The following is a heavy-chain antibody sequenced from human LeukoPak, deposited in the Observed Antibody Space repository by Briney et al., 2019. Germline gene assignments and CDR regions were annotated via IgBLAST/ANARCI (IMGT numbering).Heavy chain of an antibody. Sequence: PGGSLRLSCAASGFTFSSYSMNWVRQAPGMGLVWVSRLNSDGTTINYADSVKGRFTISRDNAKNTVYLQMSGLRDDDTALYFCVRGAGGPRNYVLDYWGQGALVSVSS. D-gene: IGHD3-10*02. CDR3: VRGAGGPRNYVLDY. J-gene: IGHJ4*02. CDR2: LNSDGTTI. CDR1: GFTFSSYS. V-gene: IGHV3-74*01.